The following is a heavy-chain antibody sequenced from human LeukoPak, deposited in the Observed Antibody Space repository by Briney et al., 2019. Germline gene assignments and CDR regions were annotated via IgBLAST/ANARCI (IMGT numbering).Heavy chain of an antibody. D-gene: IGHD2-15*01. V-gene: IGHV3-7*01. J-gene: IGHJ4*02. CDR1: GFTFSTYW. CDR2: INQDGSEK. CDR3: AKGTVIAATPGDN. Sequence: GGSLRLSCAASGFTFSTYWMSWVRQAPGKGLEWVANINQDGSEKYSVDSVKGRFTISRDNAKNSLYLQMNSLRAEDTAVYYCAKGTVIAATPGDNWGQGTLVTVSS.